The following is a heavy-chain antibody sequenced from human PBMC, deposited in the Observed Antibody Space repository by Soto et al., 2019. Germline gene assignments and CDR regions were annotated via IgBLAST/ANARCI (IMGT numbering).Heavy chain of an antibody. V-gene: IGHV4-39*01. CDR1: GGSISSSSYY. CDR3: ARLPADCSGGSCYFHYYGMDV. J-gene: IGHJ6*02. Sequence: QLQLQESGPGLVKPSETLSLTCTVSGGSISSSSYYWGWIRQPPGKGLEWIGSIYYSGSTYYNPSLKSRVTISVDTSKNQFSLKLSSVTAADTAVYYCARLPADCSGGSCYFHYYGMDVWGQGTTVTVSS. CDR2: IYYSGST. D-gene: IGHD2-15*01.